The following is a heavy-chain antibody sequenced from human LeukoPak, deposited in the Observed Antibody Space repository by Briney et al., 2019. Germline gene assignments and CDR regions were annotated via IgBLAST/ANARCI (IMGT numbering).Heavy chain of an antibody. J-gene: IGHJ4*02. CDR3: ARGLRDGHKPFDY. CDR2: IYYSGST. V-gene: IGHV4-39*07. Sequence: PSETLSLTCTVSGGSISSSSYYWGWIRQPPGKGLEWIGSIYYSGSTYYNPSLKSRVTISVDTSKNQFSLKLSSMTAADTAMFYCARGLRDGHKPFDYWGQGTLVIVSS. D-gene: IGHD5-24*01. CDR1: GGSISSSSYY.